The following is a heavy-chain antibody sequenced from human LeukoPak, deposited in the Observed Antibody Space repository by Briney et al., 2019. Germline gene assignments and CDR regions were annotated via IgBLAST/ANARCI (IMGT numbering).Heavy chain of an antibody. Sequence: SGGSLRLSCAASGITFNSYGMHWVRQAPGKGQERVAFIRYDGSYEYYADSVKGRFTISRDNSKTTLYLQMNSLRSEDTAVYYCAKDGGLHLYYYYNYMDIWGKGTTVTVFS. CDR3: AKDGGLHLYYYYNYMDI. J-gene: IGHJ6*03. D-gene: IGHD5-24*01. CDR2: IRYDGSYE. CDR1: GITFNSYG. V-gene: IGHV3-30*02.